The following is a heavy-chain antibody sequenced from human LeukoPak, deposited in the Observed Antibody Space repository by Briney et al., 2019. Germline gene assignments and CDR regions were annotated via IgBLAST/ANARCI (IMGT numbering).Heavy chain of an antibody. V-gene: IGHV4-34*01. J-gene: IGHJ4*02. Sequence: SETLSLTCAIHGGSFSGYYWSWIRQPPEKGLEWIGEIRHSGRTNYNPSLKSRVTISLDTSRNQLSLKLNSVTAADTAVYYCARLRSPGTGWGQGTLVTVSS. CDR3: ARLRSPGTG. D-gene: IGHD1-1*01. CDR2: IRHSGRT. CDR1: GGSFSGYY.